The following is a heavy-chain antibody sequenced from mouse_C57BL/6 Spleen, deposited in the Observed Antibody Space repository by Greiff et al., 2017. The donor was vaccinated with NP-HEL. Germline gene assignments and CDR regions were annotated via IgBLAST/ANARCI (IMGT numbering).Heavy chain of an antibody. CDR2: INPNNGGT. D-gene: IGHD1-3*01. CDR3: ARDGLKAYAMDY. Sequence: VQLQQSGPELVKPGASVKISCKASGYTFTDYYMNWVKQSHGKSLEWIGDINPNNGGTSYNQKFKGKATLTVDKSSSTAYMELRSLTSEDSAVYYCARDGLKAYAMDYWGQGTSVTVSS. V-gene: IGHV1-26*01. CDR1: GYTFTDYY. J-gene: IGHJ4*01.